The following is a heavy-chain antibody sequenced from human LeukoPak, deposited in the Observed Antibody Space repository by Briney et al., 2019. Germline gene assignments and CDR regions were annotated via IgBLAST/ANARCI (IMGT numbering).Heavy chain of an antibody. D-gene: IGHD1-26*01. CDR3: ARRGSMGGSFVGAFDI. V-gene: IGHV4-39*01. Sequence: SETLSLTCTVPGDSFSRNTYSWGWIRQPPGKGLEWIGSIYYTGRTFYNPSLKSRVTISVDTSKNQFSLKLSSVTAADTAVYYCARRGSMGGSFVGAFDIWGQGTMVTVSS. J-gene: IGHJ3*02. CDR2: IYYTGRT. CDR1: GDSFSRNTYS.